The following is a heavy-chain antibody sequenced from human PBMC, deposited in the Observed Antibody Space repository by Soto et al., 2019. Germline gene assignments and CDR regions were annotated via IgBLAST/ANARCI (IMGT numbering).Heavy chain of an antibody. CDR3: ATSALRYYDSSGYSRNWFDP. CDR1: GGTFSSYA. D-gene: IGHD3-22*01. J-gene: IGHJ5*02. CDR2: IIPIFGTA. Sequence: QAQLVQSGAEVKKPGSSVKVSCKASGGTFSSYAISWVRQAPGQGLEWMGGIIPIFGTANYAQKFQGRVTITADESTSTAYMELSSLRSEDTAVYYCATSALRYYDSSGYSRNWFDPWGQGTLVTVSS. V-gene: IGHV1-69*01.